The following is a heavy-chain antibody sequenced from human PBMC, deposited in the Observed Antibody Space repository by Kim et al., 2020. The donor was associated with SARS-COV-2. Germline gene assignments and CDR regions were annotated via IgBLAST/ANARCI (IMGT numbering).Heavy chain of an antibody. D-gene: IGHD3-10*01. V-gene: IGHV3-48*04. CDR2: ITSSSSTI. CDR1: GFSLSGYS. J-gene: IGHJ5*02. CDR3: ARGREVRPGWFAP. Sequence: GGSLRLSCAASGFSLSGYSMNWVRQAPGKGLEWVSYITSSSSTISYADSVKGRFTISRDNAKNSLYLQKNSLRVEDTAVYYCARGREVRPGWFAPWGQGTLVAVSS.